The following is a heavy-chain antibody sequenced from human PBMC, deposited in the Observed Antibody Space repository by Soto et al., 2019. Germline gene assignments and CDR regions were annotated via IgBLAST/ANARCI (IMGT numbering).Heavy chain of an antibody. CDR2: LYWDDEK. D-gene: IGHD1-26*01. Sequence: QITLKESGPTLVKRTQTLTLTCTFSGFSLSDNGVGVGWIRQPPGKALEWHALLYWDDEKIYSPSLKTRLTITKDTSKNQVLLTMTNMDPVDTATYYCAHRLTWDAFHIWGQGTMVTVSS. CDR3: AHRLTWDAFHI. V-gene: IGHV2-5*02. J-gene: IGHJ3*02. CDR1: GFSLSDNGVG.